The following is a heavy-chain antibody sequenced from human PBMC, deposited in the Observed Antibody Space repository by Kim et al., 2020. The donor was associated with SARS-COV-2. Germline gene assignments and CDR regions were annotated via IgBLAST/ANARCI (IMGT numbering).Heavy chain of an antibody. V-gene: IGHV1-18*01. CDR2: ISAYNGNT. Sequence: ASVKVSCKASGYTFTSYGISGVRQAPGQGLEWMGWISAYNGNTNYAQKLQGRVTMTTDTSTSTAYMELRSLRSDDTAVYYCASKYSGSYTYGMDVWGQGTTVTVSS. D-gene: IGHD1-26*01. CDR3: ASKYSGSYTYGMDV. J-gene: IGHJ6*02. CDR1: GYTFTSYG.